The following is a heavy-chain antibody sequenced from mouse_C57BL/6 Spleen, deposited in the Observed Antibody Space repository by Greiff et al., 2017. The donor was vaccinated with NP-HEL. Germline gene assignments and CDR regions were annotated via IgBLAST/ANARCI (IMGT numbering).Heavy chain of an antibody. CDR2: FYPGSGSI. V-gene: IGHV1-62-2*01. J-gene: IGHJ2*01. CDR3: ARHEDDGYPFDY. CDR1: GYTFTEYP. D-gene: IGHD2-3*01. Sequence: QVHVKQSGAELVKPGASVKLSCKASGYTFTEYPIHWVKQRSGQGLEWIGWFYPGSGSIKYNEKFKDKATLTADKSSSTVYMELSRLTSEDSAVYFCARHEDDGYPFDYWGQGTTLTVSS.